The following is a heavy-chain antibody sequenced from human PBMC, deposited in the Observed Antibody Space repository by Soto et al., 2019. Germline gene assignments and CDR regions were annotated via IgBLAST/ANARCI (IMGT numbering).Heavy chain of an antibody. V-gene: IGHV3-23*01. J-gene: IGHJ4*02. CDR2: ISGSGGST. CDR3: AKIFYDSLTPHLDY. Sequence: EVQLLESGGGLVQPGGSLRLSCAASGFTFSSYAMSWVRQAPGKGLEWVSAISGSGGSTYYAHSVKGRFTIARDNSKNTLYLQMNSLRAEDTAVYYCAKIFYDSLTPHLDYWGQGTLVTVSS. D-gene: IGHD3-22*01. CDR1: GFTFSSYA.